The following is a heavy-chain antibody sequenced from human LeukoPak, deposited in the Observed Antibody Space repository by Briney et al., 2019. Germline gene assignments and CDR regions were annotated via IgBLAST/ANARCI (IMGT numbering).Heavy chain of an antibody. CDR2: INPNSGGT. Sequence: ASVKVSCKASGYTFTSYDINWVRQATGQGLEWMGWINPNSGGTNYAQKFQGRVTMTRDTSISTAYMELSRLRSDDTAVYYCARGGTTGTTIHFDYWGQGTLVTVSS. CDR3: ARGGTTGTTIHFDY. V-gene: IGHV1-2*02. D-gene: IGHD1-1*01. J-gene: IGHJ4*02. CDR1: GYTFTSYD.